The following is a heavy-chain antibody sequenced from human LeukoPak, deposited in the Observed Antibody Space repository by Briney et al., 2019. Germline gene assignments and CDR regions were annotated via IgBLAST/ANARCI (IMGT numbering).Heavy chain of an antibody. V-gene: IGHV3-30-3*02. Sequence: GGSLRLSCAASGFTFSSYAMHWVRQAPGKGLEWVAVISYDGSNKYYADSVKGRFTISRDNSKNTLYLQMNSLRAEDTAVYYCAKITYGSGSYLLKPFDYWGQGTLVTVSS. J-gene: IGHJ4*02. CDR3: AKITYGSGSYLLKPFDY. CDR2: ISYDGSNK. CDR1: GFTFSSYA. D-gene: IGHD3-10*01.